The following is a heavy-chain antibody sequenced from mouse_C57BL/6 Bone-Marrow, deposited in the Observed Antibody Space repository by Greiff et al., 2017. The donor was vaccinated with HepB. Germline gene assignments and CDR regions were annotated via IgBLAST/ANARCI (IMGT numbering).Heavy chain of an antibody. CDR2: ISNLAYSI. D-gene: IGHD2-3*01. CDR1: GFTFSDYG. V-gene: IGHV5-15*01. CDR3: ARQGLLRGDYYALDY. J-gene: IGHJ4*01. Sequence: EVKLVESGGGLVQPGGSLKLSCAASGFTFSDYGMAWVRQAPRKGPEWVAFISNLAYSIYYADTLTGRITISRENAKNTQYLEMSSLRSEDTAMYYCARQGLLRGDYYALDYWGPGTSVTVSS.